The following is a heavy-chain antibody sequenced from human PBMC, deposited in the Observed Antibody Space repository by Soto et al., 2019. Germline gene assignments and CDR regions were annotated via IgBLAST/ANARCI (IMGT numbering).Heavy chain of an antibody. J-gene: IGHJ3*02. D-gene: IGHD2-2*01. Sequence: GGSLRLSCAASGFAFSSYAMSWVRQAPGKGLEWVSAISGSGGSTYYADSVKGRFTISRTNYKNTLYLQMNSLRAEDTAVYYCEKSLRYATSRGAFDIWGQGTMVTVSS. V-gene: IGHV3-23*01. CDR2: ISGSGGST. CDR1: GFAFSSYA. CDR3: EKSLRYATSRGAFDI.